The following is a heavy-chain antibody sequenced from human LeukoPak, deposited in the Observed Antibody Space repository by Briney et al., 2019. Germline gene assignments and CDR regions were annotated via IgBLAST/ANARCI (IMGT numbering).Heavy chain of an antibody. CDR3: AKDLGDGPTIFY. CDR1: GFTFSSYS. V-gene: IGHV3-23*01. Sequence: GGSLRLSCAASGFTFSSYSMNWVRQAPGKGLEWVSAISGSGGSTYHADSVKGRFTISRDNSKNTLYLQMNSLRAEDTAVYYCAKDLGDGPTIFYWGQGTLVTVSS. J-gene: IGHJ4*02. CDR2: ISGSGGST. D-gene: IGHD3-10*01.